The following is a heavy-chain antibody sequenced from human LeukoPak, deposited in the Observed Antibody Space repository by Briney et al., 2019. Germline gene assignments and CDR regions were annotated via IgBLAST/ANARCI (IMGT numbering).Heavy chain of an antibody. J-gene: IGHJ5*02. CDR1: GVSISSGGFY. CDR2: IYYSGGT. CDR3: ARGSDFWSGP. V-gene: IGHV4-31*03. D-gene: IGHD3-3*01. Sequence: MSSLTLSLTCSVSGVSISSGGFYCSWIRQHPGKGLEWIGYIYYSGGTYYNPSLQSRVTMSVDTSKNQFSLKLSSVTAADTAVYYCARGSDFWSGPWGQGTLVTVSS.